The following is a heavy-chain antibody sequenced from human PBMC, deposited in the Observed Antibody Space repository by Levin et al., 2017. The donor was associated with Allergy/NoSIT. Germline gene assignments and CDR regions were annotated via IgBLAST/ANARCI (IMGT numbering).Heavy chain of an antibody. CDR3: AKDPCSSATCYGSYYYFDGFDV. Sequence: PGGSLRLSCAASGFTFVKYGMHWVRQRPGKGLEWVAYVSYDGRNAYYAESVRGRFTISRDNVKDRLFLQLNSLRADDTAVYFCAKDPCSSATCYGSYYYFDGFDVWGRGTTVTVSS. CDR2: VSYDGRNA. J-gene: IGHJ6*02. D-gene: IGHD2-2*01. CDR1: GFTFVKYG. V-gene: IGHV3-30*02.